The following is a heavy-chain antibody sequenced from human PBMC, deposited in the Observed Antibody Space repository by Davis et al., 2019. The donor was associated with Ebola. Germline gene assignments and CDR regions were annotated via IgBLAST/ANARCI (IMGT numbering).Heavy chain of an antibody. CDR1: GGSISSGGYS. J-gene: IGHJ4*02. D-gene: IGHD6-13*01. CDR3: ARLPLAAAGTLFDY. CDR2: IYHSGST. V-gene: IGHV4-30-2*01. Sequence: SETLSLTCAVSGGSISSGGYSWSWIRQPPGKGLEWIGYIYHSGSTYYNPSLKSRVTISVDRSKNQFSLKLSSVTAADTAVYYCARLPLAAAGTLFDYWGQGTLVTVSS.